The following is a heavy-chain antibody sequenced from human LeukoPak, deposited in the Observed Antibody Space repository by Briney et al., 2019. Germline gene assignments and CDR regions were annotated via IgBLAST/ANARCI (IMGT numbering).Heavy chain of an antibody. Sequence: PGGSLRLSCAASGFTFSTYSMGWVRQAPGKGLEWVSSITSSGGGTYYADSVKGRFTISRDNSKNTLYLQMNSLRAEDTAVYYYANRKPYYFDYWGQGTLVIVSS. D-gene: IGHD1-14*01. CDR2: ITSSGGGT. J-gene: IGHJ4*02. CDR3: ANRKPYYFDY. CDR1: GFTFSTYS. V-gene: IGHV3-23*01.